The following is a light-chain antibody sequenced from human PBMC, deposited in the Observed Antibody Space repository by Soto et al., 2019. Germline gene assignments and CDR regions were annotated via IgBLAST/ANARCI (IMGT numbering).Light chain of an antibody. CDR1: QSVSSY. CDR3: QQRSNWPKLT. V-gene: IGKV3-11*01. J-gene: IGKJ4*01. Sequence: EIVLTQSPATLSLSPGERATLSCRASQSVSSYLAWYQQKPGQAPRLLIYDASNRATGIRARFSGSGSGTDFTLTISSLEPEDFAVYYCQQRSNWPKLTFGGGTKVEIK. CDR2: DAS.